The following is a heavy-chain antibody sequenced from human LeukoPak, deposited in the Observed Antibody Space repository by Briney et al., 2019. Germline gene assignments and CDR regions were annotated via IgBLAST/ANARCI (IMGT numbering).Heavy chain of an antibody. CDR2: INTNTGNP. J-gene: IGHJ3*02. CDR1: GYTFTSYA. V-gene: IGHV7-4-1*02. D-gene: IGHD6-13*01. Sequence: ASVKVFCKASGYTFTSYAMNWVRQAPGQGLEWMGWINTNTGNPTYAQGFTGRFVFSLDTSVSTAYLQISSLKAEDTAVYYCARDTDFIAAAGNWDAFDIWGQGTMVTVSS. CDR3: ARDTDFIAAAGNWDAFDI.